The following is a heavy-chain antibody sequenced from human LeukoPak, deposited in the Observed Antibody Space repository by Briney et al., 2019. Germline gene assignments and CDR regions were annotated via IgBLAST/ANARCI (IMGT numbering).Heavy chain of an antibody. D-gene: IGHD6-13*01. CDR1: GFTFSSYA. CDR3: ARDESSSWYQGVDY. CDR2: ISYDGSNK. V-gene: IGHV3-30*04. J-gene: IGHJ4*02. Sequence: GRSLRLSCAASGFTFSSYAMHWVRQAPGKGLEWVAVISYDGSNKYYADSVKGRFTISRDNSKSTLYLQMNSLRAEDTAVYYCARDESSSWYQGVDYWGQGTLVTVSS.